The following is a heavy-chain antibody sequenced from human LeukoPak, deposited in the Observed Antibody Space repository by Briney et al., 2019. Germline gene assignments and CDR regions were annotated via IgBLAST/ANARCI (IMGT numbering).Heavy chain of an antibody. D-gene: IGHD6-13*01. J-gene: IGHJ4*02. CDR2: ISAYNGNT. V-gene: IGHV1-18*01. CDR1: GYTFTSYG. CDR3: VKNLGYSSSWYYFDY. Sequence: ASVKVSCKASGYTFTSYGISWVRQAPGQGLEWMGWISAYNGNTNYAQKLQGRVTMTTDTSTSTAYMELRSLRSDDTAVYYCVKNLGYSSSWYYFDYWGQGTLVTVSS.